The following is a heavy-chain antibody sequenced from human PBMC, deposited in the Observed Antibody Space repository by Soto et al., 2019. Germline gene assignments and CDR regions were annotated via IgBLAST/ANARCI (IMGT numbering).Heavy chain of an antibody. D-gene: IGHD6-13*01. CDR3: ARGWQQLVTERHLDY. J-gene: IGHJ4*02. Sequence: PSETLSLTCAVYGGSFSGYYWSWIRQPPGKGLEWIGEVNHSGSTNYNPSLKSRVTISVDTSKNQFSLKLSSVTAADTAVYYCARGWQQLVTERHLDYWGQGTLVTVSS. CDR2: VNHSGST. V-gene: IGHV4-34*01. CDR1: GGSFSGYY.